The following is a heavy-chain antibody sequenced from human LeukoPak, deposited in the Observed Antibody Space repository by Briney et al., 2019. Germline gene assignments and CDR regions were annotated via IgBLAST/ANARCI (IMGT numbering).Heavy chain of an antibody. D-gene: IGHD4/OR15-4a*01. CDR1: LLCLRDKY. J-gene: IGHJ6*02. CDR3: ERGLGCAMDF. CDR2: IYIGRYV. V-gene: IGHV3-53*01. Sequence: SRPACLLCLRDKYLLWVRPAPAKGLEWVSIIYIGRYVHYADSVKRRFTLPRDNSMKTLYLPMNSLCADGTDVYYCERGLGCAMDFWGQGTTVTVSS.